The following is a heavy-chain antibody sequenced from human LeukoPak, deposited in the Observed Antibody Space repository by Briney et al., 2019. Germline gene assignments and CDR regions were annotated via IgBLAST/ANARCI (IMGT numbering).Heavy chain of an antibody. J-gene: IGHJ4*02. CDR2: IYTSGST. CDR3: ARLGFDFWSGYPSTFFDY. Sequence: KSSETLSLTCTVSGGSISSYYWSWIRQPPGKGLEWIGYIYTSGSTNYNPSLKSRVTISVDTSKNQFSLKLSSVTAADTAVYYCARLGFDFWSGYPSTFFDYWGQGTLVTVSS. CDR1: GGSISSYY. D-gene: IGHD3-3*01. V-gene: IGHV4-4*09.